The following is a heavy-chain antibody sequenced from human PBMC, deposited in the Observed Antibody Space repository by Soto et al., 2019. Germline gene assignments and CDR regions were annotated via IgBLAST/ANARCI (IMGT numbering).Heavy chain of an antibody. J-gene: IGHJ5*02. CDR3: ARVVFLLRFLWFDP. Sequence: SETLSLTCTVSGGSISSGDYYWRWIRQPPGKGLEWIGYIYYSGSTYYNPSLKSRVTISVDTSKNQFSLKLSSVTAADTAVYYCARVVFLLRFLWFDPWGQGTLVTVSS. CDR1: GGSISSGDYY. CDR2: IYYSGST. V-gene: IGHV4-30-4*01. D-gene: IGHD3-3*01.